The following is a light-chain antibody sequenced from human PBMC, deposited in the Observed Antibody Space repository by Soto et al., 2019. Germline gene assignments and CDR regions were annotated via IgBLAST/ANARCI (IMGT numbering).Light chain of an antibody. CDR1: SSDVGGNH. V-gene: IGLV2-14*01. J-gene: IGLJ1*01. CDR2: DVS. Sequence: HSALTQPASVSGSPGQSITISCTGTSSDVGGNHVSWYQQHPGKAPRLIIYDVSNRPSGISNRFSGSKSDNTASLTISGLQADDEADYYCSSHTSSSRYVFGTGTKLTVL. CDR3: SSHTSSSRYV.